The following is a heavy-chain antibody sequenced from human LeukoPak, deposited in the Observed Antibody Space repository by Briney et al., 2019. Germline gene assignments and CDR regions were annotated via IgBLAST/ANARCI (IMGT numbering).Heavy chain of an antibody. D-gene: IGHD2-2*01. CDR3: AKLGGYCSSTSCFDFDY. Sequence: GGSLRLSCAASGFTFSSYGMHWVRQAPGRGLEWVAVISYDGSNKYYADSVKGRFTISRDNYKNTLYLQMNSLRAEDTDVYYCAKLGGYCSSTSCFDFDYWGQGTLVTVSS. CDR1: GFTFSSYG. CDR2: ISYDGSNK. V-gene: IGHV3-30*18. J-gene: IGHJ4*02.